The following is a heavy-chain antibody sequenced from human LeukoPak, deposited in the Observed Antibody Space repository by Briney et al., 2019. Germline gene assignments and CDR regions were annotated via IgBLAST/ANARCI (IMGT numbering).Heavy chain of an antibody. J-gene: IGHJ6*02. V-gene: IGHV4-34*01. CDR3: ARAPEWSRYYDFWSV. CDR1: GGSFSGDY. CDR2: IYHSGST. D-gene: IGHD3-3*01. Sequence: SESLSLTCAVYGGSFSGDYWSGIRQPPGKGREWSGEIYHSGSTNYNPSLKSRVTISVDTSKNQFSLKLSSVTAADTAVYYCARAPEWSRYYDFWSVWGQGTTVTVSS.